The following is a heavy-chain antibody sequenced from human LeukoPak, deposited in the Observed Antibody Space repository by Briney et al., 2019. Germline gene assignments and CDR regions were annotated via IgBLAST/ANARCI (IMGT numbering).Heavy chain of an antibody. V-gene: IGHV3-21*01. CDR2: ISSSSDYI. J-gene: IGHJ4*02. D-gene: IGHD6-13*01. Sequence: GGSLRLSCAASGFTFNNYIMNWVRQAPGKGLEWVSSISSSSDYIYYADSVKGRFTISRDNAKNSLYLQMNSLRAEDTAVYYCARFIAAPYYFDYWGRGTLVTVSS. CDR1: GFTFNNYI. CDR3: ARFIAAPYYFDY.